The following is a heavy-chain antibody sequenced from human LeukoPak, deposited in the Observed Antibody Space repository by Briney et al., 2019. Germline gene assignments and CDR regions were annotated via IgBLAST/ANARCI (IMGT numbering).Heavy chain of an antibody. V-gene: IGHV3-23*01. CDR3: ARSGIAVAGTDYFDY. Sequence: GGSVRLSCAASGSTFSSYAMSWVRQAPGKGLEWVSVISNSGGSTFYADSVKGRFTISRDNAKNSLYLQMNSLRAEDTAVYYCARSGIAVAGTDYFDYWGQGTLVTVSS. CDR1: GSTFSSYA. J-gene: IGHJ4*02. D-gene: IGHD6-19*01. CDR2: ISNSGGST.